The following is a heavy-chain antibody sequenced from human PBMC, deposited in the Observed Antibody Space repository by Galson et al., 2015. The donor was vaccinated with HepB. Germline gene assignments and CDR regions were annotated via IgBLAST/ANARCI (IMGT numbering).Heavy chain of an antibody. CDR3: VRAKGKEWYFAL. J-gene: IGHJ2*01. D-gene: IGHD4-23*01. Sequence: SLRLSCAASGFTVTDNYMTWVRQAPGKGLQWVSSIYSGGKTYYADSVKGRFTISRDTSNNTLYLQMSTLRADDTAVYYCVRAKGKEWYFALWGRGTLISVS. CDR1: GFTVTDNY. V-gene: IGHV3-53*01. CDR2: IYSGGKT.